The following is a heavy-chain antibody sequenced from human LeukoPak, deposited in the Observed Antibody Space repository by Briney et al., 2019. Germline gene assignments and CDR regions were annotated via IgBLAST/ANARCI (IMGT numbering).Heavy chain of an antibody. CDR3: ARVRYFWSGYYDY. CDR2: ISSNGGRT. J-gene: IGHJ4*02. V-gene: IGHV3-64*01. Sequence: GGSLRLSCAAPGFTFSSYAMHWVRQAPGKGLEYVSAISSNGGRTYYENSVKGRFTISRDNSKNTLYLQMRSRKAEAMAVYDFARVRYFWSGYYDYWGQGTLVTVSS. D-gene: IGHD3-3*01. CDR1: GFTFSSYA.